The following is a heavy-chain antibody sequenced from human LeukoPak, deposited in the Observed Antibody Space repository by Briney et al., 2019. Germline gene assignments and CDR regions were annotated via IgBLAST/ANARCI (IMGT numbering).Heavy chain of an antibody. CDR2: LSGSGGRT. J-gene: IGHJ3*02. Sequence: AGGSLRLSCAASGFTFSNYGMSWVRQAPGKGLEWFSALSGSGGRTYYADSLKGRFTISRDNSKNTLYLEMSSLRAEDTAIYYCAKEGDYYGSGSYRDGFDIWGQGTRATVSS. CDR3: AKEGDYYGSGSYRDGFDI. CDR1: GFTFSNYG. D-gene: IGHD3-10*01. V-gene: IGHV3-23*01.